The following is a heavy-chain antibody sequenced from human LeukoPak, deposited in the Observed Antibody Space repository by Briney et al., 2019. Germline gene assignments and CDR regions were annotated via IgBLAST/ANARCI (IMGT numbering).Heavy chain of an antibody. J-gene: IGHJ4*02. CDR1: GFTFRSYA. CDR3: ATEKGDSPDY. CDR2: ISGSGGST. D-gene: IGHD2-21*01. V-gene: IGHV3-23*01. Sequence: PGRSLRLSCAASGFTFRSYAMSWVRQAPGKGLEWVSGISGSGGSTYYADSVKGRFTISRDNSKNTLYLQMNRLRAEDTAVYYCATEKGDSPDYWGQGTLVTVSS.